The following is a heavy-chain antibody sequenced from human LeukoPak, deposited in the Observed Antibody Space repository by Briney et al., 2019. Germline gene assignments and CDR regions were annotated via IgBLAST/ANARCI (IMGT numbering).Heavy chain of an antibody. CDR3: ARVQRGSGWYYFDY. J-gene: IGHJ4*02. CDR1: GFTFSSYW. V-gene: IGHV3-7*01. D-gene: IGHD6-19*01. CDR2: IKQDGSEK. Sequence: GSLRLSCAASGFTFSSYWMSWVRQAPGKGLEWVANIKQDGSEKYYVDSVKGRFTISRDNAKNSLYLQMSSLRAEDTAVYYCARVQRGSGWYYFDYWGQGTLVTVSS.